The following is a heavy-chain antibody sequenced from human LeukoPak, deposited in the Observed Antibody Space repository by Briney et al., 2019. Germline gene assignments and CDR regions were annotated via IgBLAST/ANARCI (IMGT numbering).Heavy chain of an antibody. CDR1: GFSVINNY. CDR2: KDNFGNT. Sequence: GGSLRLSCAASGFSVINNYMNWVRQAPGKGLEWVSVKDNFGNTYYTDSVKGRFTISRDISKNTVYLQMNTLSAEDTAVYYCAGGSYYGSGSRPGYFDHWGQGTLVTVSS. CDR3: AGGSYYGSGSRPGYFDH. V-gene: IGHV3-53*01. J-gene: IGHJ4*02. D-gene: IGHD3-10*01.